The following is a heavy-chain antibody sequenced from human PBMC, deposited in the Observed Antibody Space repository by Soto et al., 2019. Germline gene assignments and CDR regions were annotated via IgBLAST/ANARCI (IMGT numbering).Heavy chain of an antibody. Sequence: EVQLVESGGGLVQPGGSLRLSCEASGFTFSTYWMTWGRQAPGKGLEWVANIKQDGSEKYYVDSVKGRFTISRDNAKNSLYLQMNSLKAADTAVYYCARGRAAHPGEDWGQGTLVTVSS. V-gene: IGHV3-7*05. CDR1: GFTFSTYW. J-gene: IGHJ4*02. D-gene: IGHD3-10*01. CDR3: ARGRAAHPGED. CDR2: IKQDGSEK.